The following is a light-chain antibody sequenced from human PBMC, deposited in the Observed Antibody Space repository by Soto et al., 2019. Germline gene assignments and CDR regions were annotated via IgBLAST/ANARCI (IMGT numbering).Light chain of an antibody. CDR2: KAS. J-gene: IGKJ1*01. CDR3: QQYNSYSLWT. Sequence: DIQMTQSPSTLSGSVGDRVTITCRDSQTISSWLAWYQQKPGKAPKLLIYKASSLESGVPSRFSGSGSGTEFTLTISSLQPDDFATYYCQQYNSYSLWTFGQGTKVDIK. CDR1: QTISSW. V-gene: IGKV1-5*03.